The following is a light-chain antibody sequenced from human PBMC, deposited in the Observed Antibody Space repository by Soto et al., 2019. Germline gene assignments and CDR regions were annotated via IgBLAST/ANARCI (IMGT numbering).Light chain of an antibody. V-gene: IGKV3-11*01. CDR3: QQRSDWPWT. Sequence: EIVLTQSPATLSLSPGERATLSCRASQSVSSYLAWYQQKPGQAPRLLMYEASNRATGIPARFSGSGSGTDFTLTISSLEPEDLAVYYCQQRSDWPWTFGQGTKV. CDR1: QSVSSY. CDR2: EAS. J-gene: IGKJ1*01.